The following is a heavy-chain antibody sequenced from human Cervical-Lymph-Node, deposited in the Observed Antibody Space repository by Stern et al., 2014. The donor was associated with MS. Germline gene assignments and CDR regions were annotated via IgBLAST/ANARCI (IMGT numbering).Heavy chain of an antibody. Sequence: QVQLVQSGAEVRKPGASVKVSCKASGYAFTNYYLHWVRQAPGQGLEWMGWMNPKSGNAVYSQEIQGRVSMTRNHSIGTAYLELGGLTSDETAVFYCARVPRPGVHFDYWGQGTLVTVTS. CDR3: ARVPRPGVHFDY. CDR2: MNPKSGNA. CDR1: GYAFTNYY. V-gene: IGHV1-8*01. J-gene: IGHJ4*02. D-gene: IGHD3-10*01.